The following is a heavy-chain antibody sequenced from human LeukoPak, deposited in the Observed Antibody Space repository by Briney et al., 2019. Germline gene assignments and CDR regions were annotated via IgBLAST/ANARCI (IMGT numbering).Heavy chain of an antibody. Sequence: GGSLRLSCAASGFTFSSYAMHWVRQAPGKGLEWVAVISYDGSNKYYADSVKGRFTISRDNSKNTLYLQMNSLRAEDTAVYYCAKDTLGPYYDILTGYYTFSFDYWGQGTLVTVSS. CDR1: GFTFSSYA. J-gene: IGHJ4*02. CDR3: AKDTLGPYYDILTGYYTFSFDY. V-gene: IGHV3-30-3*01. CDR2: ISYDGSNK. D-gene: IGHD3-9*01.